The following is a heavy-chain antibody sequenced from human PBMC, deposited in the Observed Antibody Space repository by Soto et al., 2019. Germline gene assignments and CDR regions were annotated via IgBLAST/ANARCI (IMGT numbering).Heavy chain of an antibody. V-gene: IGHV4-4*07. CDR2: IYTSGST. CDR1: GGSISSYY. Sequence: PSETLSLTCTVSGGSISSYYWSWIRQPAGKGLEWIGRIYTSGSTNYNPSLKSRVTMSVDTSKNQFSLKLSSVTAADTAVYYCARGSGQLVRMTAHYYYYGMDVWGQGTTVTVSS. CDR3: ARGSGQLVRMTAHYYYYGMDV. D-gene: IGHD6-6*01. J-gene: IGHJ6*02.